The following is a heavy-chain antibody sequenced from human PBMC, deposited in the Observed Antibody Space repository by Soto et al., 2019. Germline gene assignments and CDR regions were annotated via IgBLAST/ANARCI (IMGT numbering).Heavy chain of an antibody. Sequence: SETLSLTCAVSGGSISSGGYYWSWIRQPPGKGLEWIGEINPSGGTNYNPSLKSRVTISVATSKNQFSLKLSSVTAADTAVYYCARVLAARASRDFDYWGQGTLVTVSS. D-gene: IGHD6-6*01. CDR2: INPSGGT. J-gene: IGHJ4*02. V-gene: IGHV4-34*01. CDR1: GGSISSGGYY. CDR3: ARVLAARASRDFDY.